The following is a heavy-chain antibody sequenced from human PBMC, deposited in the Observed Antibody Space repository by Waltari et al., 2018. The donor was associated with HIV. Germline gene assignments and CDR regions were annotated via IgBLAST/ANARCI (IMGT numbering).Heavy chain of an antibody. D-gene: IGHD3-22*01. Sequence: EVLLAESGGGLIQPGGSLGLSCTAANFSIPGRHVTWSRQAPGGSLEWVAVIYPDDTTHYADSVSGRFTIARAKARTKVFLLMNSLFVDDTATYFCATGVRYYGPWGQGTRVTVSS. CDR3: ATGVRYYGP. CDR2: IYPDDTT. V-gene: IGHV3-53*01. CDR1: NFSIPGRH. J-gene: IGHJ5*02.